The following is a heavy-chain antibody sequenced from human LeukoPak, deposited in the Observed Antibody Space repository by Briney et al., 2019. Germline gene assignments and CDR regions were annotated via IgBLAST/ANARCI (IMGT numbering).Heavy chain of an antibody. J-gene: IGHJ6*03. Sequence: GGSLRLSCPASGFIFSDYYMSWIRPAPGKGLEWVANIKQDGSEKYYVDSVKGRFTISRDNAKNSLYLQMNSLRAEDTAVYYCARVGYCSGGSCYLHYYYYYYMDVWGKGTTVTISS. CDR1: GFIFSDYY. V-gene: IGHV3-7*01. D-gene: IGHD2-15*01. CDR3: ARVGYCSGGSCYLHYYYYYYMDV. CDR2: IKQDGSEK.